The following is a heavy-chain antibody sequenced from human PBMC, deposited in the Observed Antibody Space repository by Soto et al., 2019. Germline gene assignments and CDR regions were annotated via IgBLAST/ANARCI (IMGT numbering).Heavy chain of an antibody. J-gene: IGHJ5*02. CDR1: GYTFTSYG. D-gene: IGHD1-1*01. Sequence: ASVKVSCKASGYTFTSYGIHWVRRAPGQRLEWMGWINAANGDTKYSPKFQGRVTITRDTSASTAYMELSSLRSEDTAVYYCVRRHVSTTGIDWFDPWGQGTLVTVSS. CDR3: VRRHVSTTGIDWFDP. V-gene: IGHV1-3*01. CDR2: INAANGDT.